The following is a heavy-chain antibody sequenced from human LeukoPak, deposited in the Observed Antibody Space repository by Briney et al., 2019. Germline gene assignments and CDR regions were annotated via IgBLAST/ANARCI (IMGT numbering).Heavy chain of an antibody. CDR3: AREGFPNDAFDI. CDR1: GFTFSNFY. J-gene: IGHJ3*02. Sequence: GGSLRLSCAASGFTFSNFYMHWVRQAPGKGLEWVAVISSDGGNKYSTDSVKGRFTISRDNSKNTVDLQMNSLRAEDTAVYYCAREGFPNDAFDIWGQGTMVTVSS. CDR2: ISSDGGNK. V-gene: IGHV3-30-3*01.